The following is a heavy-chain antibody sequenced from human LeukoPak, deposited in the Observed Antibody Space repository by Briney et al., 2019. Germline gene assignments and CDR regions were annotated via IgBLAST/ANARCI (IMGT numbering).Heavy chain of an antibody. Sequence: PGGSLRLSCAASGFTFSSYEMNWVRQAPGKGLEWVSYISSSSSTIYYADSVKGRFTISRDNAKNSLYLQMNSLRAEDTAVYYCARDLRVGFGKLLYYYYMDVWGKGTTVTVSS. CDR1: GFTFSSYE. CDR3: ARDLRVGFGKLLYYYYMDV. CDR2: ISSSSSTI. V-gene: IGHV3-48*01. J-gene: IGHJ6*03. D-gene: IGHD3-10*01.